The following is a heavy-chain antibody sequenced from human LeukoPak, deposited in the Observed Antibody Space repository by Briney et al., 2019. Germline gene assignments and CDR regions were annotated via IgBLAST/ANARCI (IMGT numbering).Heavy chain of an antibody. CDR2: IIPILGTT. J-gene: IGHJ4*02. V-gene: IGHV1-69*04. CDR3: ARSGGSSWYTSLYY. CDR1: GGSFRNKV. D-gene: IGHD6-13*01. Sequence: GSSVTVSCKASGGSFRNKVVSWVRQAPGQGLEWMGRIIPILGTTVYAQKFQGRVTITADKATNTAYMEVRDLRSDDTGVYYCARSGGSSWYTSLYYWGQGTLVTVSS.